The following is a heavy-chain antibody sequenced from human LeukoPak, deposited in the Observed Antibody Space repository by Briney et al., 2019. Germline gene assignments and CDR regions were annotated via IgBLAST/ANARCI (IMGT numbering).Heavy chain of an antibody. J-gene: IGHJ5*02. CDR1: GGSISSYY. D-gene: IGHD3-3*01. CDR2: IYTSGST. CDR3: ARGAYDFWSGSTYNWFDP. V-gene: IGHV4-4*07. Sequence: PSETLSLTCTVSGGSISSYYWSWIRQPAGKGLEWIGRIYTSGSTNYNPSLKSRVTMSVDTSKNQFSLKLSSVTAADTAVYYCARGAYDFWSGSTYNWFDPWGQGTLVTVSS.